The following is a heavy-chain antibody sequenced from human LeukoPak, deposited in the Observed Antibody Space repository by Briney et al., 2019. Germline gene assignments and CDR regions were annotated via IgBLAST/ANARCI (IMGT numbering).Heavy chain of an antibody. D-gene: IGHD6-19*01. CDR1: GFAFSNYD. V-gene: IGHV3-23*01. CDR3: AKDLSRAVAADWFDP. CDR2: ISDSGGST. J-gene: IGHJ5*02. Sequence: GGSLRLSCAASGFAFSNYDMSWVRQAPGKGLEWVSSISDSGGSTYYADSVKGRFTISRDNSKNTLYLQMTNLRAADTAVYYCAKDLSRAVAADWFDPWDQGSLVTVSS.